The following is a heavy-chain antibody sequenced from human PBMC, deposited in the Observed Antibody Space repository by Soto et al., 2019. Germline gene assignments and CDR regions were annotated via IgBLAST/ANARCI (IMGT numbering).Heavy chain of an antibody. V-gene: IGHV3-23*01. CDR3: AKLYSSGWYPPSLYGMDV. Sequence: EVQLLESGGGLVQPGGSLRLSCAASGFTFSSYAMSWVRQAPGKGLEWVSAISGSGGSTYYADSVKGRFTISRDNSKTKMYLQMNSLRAEDTDLYYCAKLYSSGWYPPSLYGMDVWGQGTTVTVSS. CDR1: GFTFSSYA. CDR2: ISGSGGST. J-gene: IGHJ6*02. D-gene: IGHD6-19*01.